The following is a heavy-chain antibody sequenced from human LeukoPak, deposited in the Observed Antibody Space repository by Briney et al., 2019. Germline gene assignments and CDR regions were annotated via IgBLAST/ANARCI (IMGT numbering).Heavy chain of an antibody. J-gene: IGHJ4*02. V-gene: IGHV3-7*03. D-gene: IGHD4-17*01. Sequence: PGGSLRLSCAASGITFSRFWMSWVRQAPGKGLQWVANINQDGSEKHYVDSVKGRFTISRDNAENSLYLQMNSLRAEDTAVYYCAREEDDYGDYVGDYFDYWGQGTLVTVSS. CDR2: INQDGSEK. CDR3: AREEDDYGDYVGDYFDY. CDR1: GITFSRFW.